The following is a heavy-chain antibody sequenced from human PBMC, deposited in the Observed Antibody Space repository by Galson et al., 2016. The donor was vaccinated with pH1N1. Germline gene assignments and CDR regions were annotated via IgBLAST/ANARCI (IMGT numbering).Heavy chain of an antibody. D-gene: IGHD1-14*01. CDR3: VGPLGNPPGY. CDR1: GFSLSSYW. Sequence: SLRLSCAASGFSLSSYWMSWVRQAPGKGLEWVANINVDGSEKYFVDSVKGRFTISRDNAKKSLYLQMNSLRAEDTAVYFCVGPLGNPPGYWGQGTLVTVSS. V-gene: IGHV3-7*01. J-gene: IGHJ4*02. CDR2: INVDGSEK.